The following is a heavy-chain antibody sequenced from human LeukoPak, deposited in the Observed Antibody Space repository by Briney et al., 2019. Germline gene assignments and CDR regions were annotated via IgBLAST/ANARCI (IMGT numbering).Heavy chain of an antibody. V-gene: IGHV4-59*12. CDR3: ARIPDISGWPFDY. J-gene: IGHJ4*02. CDR2: VSYTGRT. Sequence: SETLSLTCTVSDGSISSYYWTWIRQPPGKGLEWIGYVSYTGRTNYNPSLTSRLTISVDTSQKQFSLKLRSVTAADTAVYHCARIPDISGWPFDYWGQGVLVTVAS. CDR1: DGSISSYY. D-gene: IGHD6-19*01.